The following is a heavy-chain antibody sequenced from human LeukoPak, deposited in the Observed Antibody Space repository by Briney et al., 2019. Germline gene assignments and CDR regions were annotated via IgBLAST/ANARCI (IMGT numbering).Heavy chain of an antibody. J-gene: IGHJ4*02. V-gene: IGHV3-23*01. CDR3: ARERGYSGYDSREYNYFDY. CDR2: ISGSGDIT. CDR1: GFTFSSYA. Sequence: GGSLRLSCAASGFTFSSYAMNWVRQAPGKGLEWVSGISGSGDITYHADSVKGRFTISRDNSKNTLYLQMKSLRTEDTAVYYCARERGYSGYDSREYNYFDYWGQGTLVTVSS. D-gene: IGHD5-12*01.